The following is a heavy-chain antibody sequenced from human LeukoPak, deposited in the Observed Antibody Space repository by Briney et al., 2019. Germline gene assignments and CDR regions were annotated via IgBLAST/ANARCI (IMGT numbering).Heavy chain of an antibody. CDR3: AKGGSSSWTFFDY. Sequence: GGSLRLSCAASGFTFSTFAMIWVRQPPGKGLEWVSSIFPSGGEIHYADSVRGRFTISRDNSKSTLSLQMNSLRAEDTAVYYCAKGGSSSWTFFDYWGQGTLVTVSS. V-gene: IGHV3-23*01. CDR2: IFPSGGEI. CDR1: GFTFSTFA. D-gene: IGHD6-13*01. J-gene: IGHJ4*02.